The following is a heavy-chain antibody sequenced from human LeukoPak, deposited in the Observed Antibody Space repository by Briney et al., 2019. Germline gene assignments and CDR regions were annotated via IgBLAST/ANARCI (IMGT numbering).Heavy chain of an antibody. D-gene: IGHD4-23*01. CDR2: IYYSGST. J-gene: IGHJ3*02. CDR1: GGSISSYY. Sequence: PPETLSLTCTVSGGSISSYYWSWIRQPPGKGLEWIGYIYYSGSTNYNPSLKSRVTISVDTSKNQFSLKLSSVTAADTAVYYCARSTVVTRGVNAFDIWGQGTMVTVSS. CDR3: ARSTVVTRGVNAFDI. V-gene: IGHV4-59*01.